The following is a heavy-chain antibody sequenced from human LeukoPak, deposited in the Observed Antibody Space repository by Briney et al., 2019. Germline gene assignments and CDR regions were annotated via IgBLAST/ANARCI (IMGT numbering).Heavy chain of an antibody. CDR1: GGSFSGYY. Sequence: SETLSLTCAVYGGSFSGYYWSWIRQPPGKGLEWIGEINHSGSTDYNPSLKSRVTISVDTSKNQFSLKLSSVTAADTAVYYCARVLVVLVPAAIDYWGQGTLVTVSS. V-gene: IGHV4-34*01. D-gene: IGHD2-2*01. CDR3: ARVLVVLVPAAIDY. CDR2: INHSGST. J-gene: IGHJ4*02.